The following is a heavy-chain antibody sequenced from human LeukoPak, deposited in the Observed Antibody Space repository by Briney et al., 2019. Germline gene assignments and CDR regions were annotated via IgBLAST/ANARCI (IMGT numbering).Heavy chain of an antibody. CDR1: GYTFTGYY. V-gene: IGHV1-2*02. CDR2: INPNSGGT. Sequence: GASVKVSCKASGYTFTGYYMHWVRQAPGQGLEWMGWINPNSGGTNYAQKFQGRVTMTRDTSISTAYMELSRLRSDDTAVYYCARVYRGIAAAGIVSASSRQSRHSDIHASGYWGQGTLVTVSS. CDR3: ARVYRGIAAAGIVSASSRQSRHSDIHASGY. J-gene: IGHJ4*02. D-gene: IGHD6-13*01.